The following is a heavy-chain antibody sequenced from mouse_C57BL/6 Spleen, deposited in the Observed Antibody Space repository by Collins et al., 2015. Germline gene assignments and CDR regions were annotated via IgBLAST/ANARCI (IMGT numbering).Heavy chain of an antibody. CDR1: GYTFTSHW. J-gene: IGHJ3*01. V-gene: IGHV1-61*01. CDR2: IYPSDSET. Sequence: QVQLQQPGAELVRPGSSVKLSCKASGYTFTSHWMDWVKQRPGQGLEWIGNIYPSDSETHYNQKFKDKATLTVDKSSSTAYMQLSSLTSEDSAVYYCARGDYDSFAYWGQGTLVTVSA. D-gene: IGHD2-4*01. CDR3: ARGDYDSFAY.